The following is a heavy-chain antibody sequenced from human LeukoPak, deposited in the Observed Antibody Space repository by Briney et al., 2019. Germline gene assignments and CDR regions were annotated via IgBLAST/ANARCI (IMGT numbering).Heavy chain of an antibody. J-gene: IGHJ5*02. V-gene: IGHV1-69*13. CDR3: ASSRGIAARPGWFDP. D-gene: IGHD6-6*01. CDR1: GGTFSSYA. Sequence: ASVKVSCKASGGTFSSYAISWVRQAPGQGLEWMGGIIPIFGTANYAQKFQGRVTITADESTSTAYMELSSLRSEDTAVYYCASSRGIAARPGWFDPWGQGTLVTVSS. CDR2: IIPIFGTA.